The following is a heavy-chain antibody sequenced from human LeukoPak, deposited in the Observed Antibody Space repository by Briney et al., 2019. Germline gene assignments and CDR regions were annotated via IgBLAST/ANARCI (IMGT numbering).Heavy chain of an antibody. CDR2: IYYSGST. Sequence: SETLSLTCAVSGGSISSSSYHWGWIRQPPGKGLEWIGSIYYSGSTYYNPSLKSRVTISVDTSKNQFSLKLSSVTAADTAVYYCARLSEYSSSSGNYWGQGTLVTVSS. CDR1: GGSISSSSYH. V-gene: IGHV4-39*01. J-gene: IGHJ4*02. D-gene: IGHD6-6*01. CDR3: ARLSEYSSSSGNY.